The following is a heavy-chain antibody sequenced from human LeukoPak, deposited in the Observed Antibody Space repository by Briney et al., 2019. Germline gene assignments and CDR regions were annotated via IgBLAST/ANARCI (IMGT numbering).Heavy chain of an antibody. J-gene: IGHJ6*02. D-gene: IGHD4-23*01. CDR2: IIPIFGTA. CDR3: ARAQVTHNPVHWVHGMDV. V-gene: IGHV1-69*13. CDR1: GGTFSSYA. Sequence: PVKVSCKASGGTFSSYAISWVRQAPGQGLEWMGGIIPIFGTANYAQKSQGRVTITADESTSTAYMELSSLRSEDTAVYYCARAQVTHNPVHWVHGMDVWGQGTTVTVSS.